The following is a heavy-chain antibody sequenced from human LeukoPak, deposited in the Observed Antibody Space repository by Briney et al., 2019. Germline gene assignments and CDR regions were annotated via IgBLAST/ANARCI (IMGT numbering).Heavy chain of an antibody. Sequence: SETLSLTRTVSGGSISSGNHFWGWIRQPPGKGLEWIGIIYYSGRTYFNPSLKSRVTISVDTSKNQFSLKLSSVTAADTAVYYCARRAYSSWSFDYWGQGTLVTVSS. V-gene: IGHV4-39*01. CDR2: IYYSGRT. CDR3: ARRAYSSWSFDY. D-gene: IGHD6-6*01. CDR1: GGSISSGNHF. J-gene: IGHJ4*02.